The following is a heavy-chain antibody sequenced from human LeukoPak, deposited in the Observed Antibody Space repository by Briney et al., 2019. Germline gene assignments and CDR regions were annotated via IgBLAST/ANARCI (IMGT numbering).Heavy chain of an antibody. CDR2: INPSGGRI. CDR3: ARGAPDYYHYMDV. CDR1: GYTFTSYY. J-gene: IGHJ6*03. Sequence: ASVKVSCKASGYTFTSYYMHWVRQAPGQGLEWMGMINPSGGRINYAQNFQGRVTMTRDTSTSTVYMELSSLRSEDTAVYYCARGAPDYYHYMDVWGKGTAVIVSS. V-gene: IGHV1-46*01.